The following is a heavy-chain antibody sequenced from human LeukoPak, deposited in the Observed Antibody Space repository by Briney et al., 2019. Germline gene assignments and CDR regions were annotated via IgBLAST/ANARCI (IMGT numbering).Heavy chain of an antibody. J-gene: IGHJ4*02. CDR1: GYTFTSCG. CDR2: ISAYNGNT. V-gene: IGHV1-18*04. D-gene: IGHD2-2*01. Sequence: ASVKVSCKASGYTFTSCGISWVRQAPGQGLEWMGWISAYNGNTNYAQKLQGRVTMTTDTSTSTAYMELRSLRSDDTAVYYCARGDCSSTSCYGGLDYWGQATLVTVSS. CDR3: ARGDCSSTSCYGGLDY.